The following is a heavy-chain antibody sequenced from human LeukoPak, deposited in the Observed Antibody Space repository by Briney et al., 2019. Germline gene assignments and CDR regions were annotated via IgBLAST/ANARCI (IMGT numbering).Heavy chain of an antibody. CDR3: AKRLSFGVAIGDFDY. Sequence: GSLRLSCAASGFTFSNYAMSWVRQAPGKGLEWVSAISGSGDSTYYADSVKGRFTISRDSSMETLYLQMSSLRAEDTATYFCAKRLSFGVAIGDFDYWGQGTLVTVSS. CDR2: ISGSGDST. V-gene: IGHV3-23*01. D-gene: IGHD3-3*01. J-gene: IGHJ4*02. CDR1: GFTFSNYA.